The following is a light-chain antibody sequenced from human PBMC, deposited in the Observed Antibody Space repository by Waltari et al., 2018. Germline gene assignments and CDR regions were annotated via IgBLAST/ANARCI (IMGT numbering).Light chain of an antibody. CDR3: GTWDSSLSGAV. Sequence: QSVLTQPPSVSAAPGQGVTISCSAGSSNIGNNYLSWYRQFPGTAPKLPILEKTERPSGVPGRVSGPKSGTSATLDITGLQAGDEADYSCGTWDSSLSGAVFGGGTHLTVL. J-gene: IGLJ7*01. V-gene: IGLV1-51*02. CDR2: EKT. CDR1: SSNIGNNY.